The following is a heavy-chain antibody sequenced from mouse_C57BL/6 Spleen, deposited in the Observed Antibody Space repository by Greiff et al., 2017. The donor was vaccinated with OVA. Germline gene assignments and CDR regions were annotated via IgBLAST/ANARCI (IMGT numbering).Heavy chain of an antibody. V-gene: IGHV1-81*01. J-gene: IGHJ2*01. CDR2: IYPRSGNT. D-gene: IGHD3-2*02. CDR1: GYTFPSYG. CDR3: AREEDSSGFHY. Sequence: VQLQESGAELARPGASVKLSCKASGYTFPSYGISWVKQRTGQGLEWIGEIYPRSGNTYYTEKFKGKATLTADKSSSTAYMELRSLTSEDSAVYFCAREEDSSGFHYWGQGTTLTVSS.